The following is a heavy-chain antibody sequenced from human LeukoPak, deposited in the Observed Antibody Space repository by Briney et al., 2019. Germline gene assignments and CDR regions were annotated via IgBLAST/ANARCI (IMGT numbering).Heavy chain of an antibody. CDR3: ATFGRQVYCSSTSCPLWLGMDV. CDR1: GGSISSGGYS. CDR2: IYHSGST. J-gene: IGHJ6*02. V-gene: IGHV4-30-2*01. Sequence: SETLSLTCAVSGGSISSGGYSWSWIRQPPGKGLEWIGYIYHSGSTYYNPSLKSRVTISVDRSKNQFSLKLSSVTAADTAVYYCATFGRQVYCSSTSCPLWLGMDVWGQGTTVTVSS. D-gene: IGHD2-2*01.